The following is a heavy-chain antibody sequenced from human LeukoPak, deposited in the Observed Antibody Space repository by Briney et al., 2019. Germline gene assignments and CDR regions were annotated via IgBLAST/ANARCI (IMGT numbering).Heavy chain of an antibody. D-gene: IGHD4-23*01. Sequence: PGGSLRLSCAASGFTFSSYEMNWVRQAPGKGLEWVSYISSSGSTIYYADSVKGRFTISRDNAKNSLYLQMNSLRAEDTAVYYCARDSYGGNPGGWFDPWGQGTLVTVSS. CDR2: ISSSGSTI. CDR3: ARDSYGGNPGGWFDP. V-gene: IGHV3-48*03. CDR1: GFTFSSYE. J-gene: IGHJ5*02.